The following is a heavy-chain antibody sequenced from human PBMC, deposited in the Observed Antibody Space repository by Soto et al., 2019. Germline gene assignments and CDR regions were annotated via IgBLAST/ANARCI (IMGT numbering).Heavy chain of an antibody. Sequence: QVRLQEWGPGLVKPSQTLSLKCSVSGGSITTGGRYWSWIRQLPGKGLEWIRDIYYSGNTYYNASIKSRVTISVEAAKNQFSLKLSSVTAADTAVYYCAQALVFTGGDGFDIWGQGRLVTVSS. J-gene: IGHJ3*02. CDR1: GGSITTGGRY. CDR2: IYYSGNT. V-gene: IGHV4-31*02. D-gene: IGHD1-1*01. CDR3: AQALVFTGGDGFDI.